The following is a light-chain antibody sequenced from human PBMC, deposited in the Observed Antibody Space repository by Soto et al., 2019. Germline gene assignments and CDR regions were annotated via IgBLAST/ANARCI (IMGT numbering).Light chain of an antibody. CDR1: SSNIGSNT. CDR2: SNN. V-gene: IGLV1-44*01. CDR3: AAWDASLNAVV. J-gene: IGLJ2*01. Sequence: QSALTQPPSASGTPGQRVTISCSGSSSNIGSNTVNWYQQLPGTAPKLLIYSNNQRPSGVPDRFSGSKSGTSASLAISGLQSEDEADYYCAAWDASLNAVVFGGGTKVTVL.